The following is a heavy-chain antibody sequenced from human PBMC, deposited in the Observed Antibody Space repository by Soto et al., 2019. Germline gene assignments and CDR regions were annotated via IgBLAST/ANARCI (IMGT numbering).Heavy chain of an antibody. D-gene: IGHD2-15*01. CDR1: ENSFTSNW. CDR3: ARGGAFDV. CDR2: IFXGDSDN. V-gene: IGHV5-51*01. Sequence: XXSLKISCKGSENSFTSNWIAWVRQMPGKGMELXGIIFXGDSDNRYSPXXQGQVNIXXDKYISTAYLQWSRLKASDTAMYYCARGGAFDVWGQGTMVTVSS. J-gene: IGHJ3*01.